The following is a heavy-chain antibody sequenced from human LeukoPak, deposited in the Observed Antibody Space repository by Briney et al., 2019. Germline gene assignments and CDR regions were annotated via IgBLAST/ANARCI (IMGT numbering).Heavy chain of an antibody. J-gene: IGHJ2*01. D-gene: IGHD3-22*01. CDR2: ISGSGGST. CDR3: AKDPNYYDSSGYYWGRDWYFDL. CDR1: GFTFSSYA. Sequence: QPGGSVRLSCAASGFTFSSYAMSWVRQAPGKGLEWVSAISGSGGSTYYADSVKGRFTISRDNSKNTLYLQMNSLRAEDTAVYYCAKDPNYYDSSGYYWGRDWYFDLWGRGTLVTVSS. V-gene: IGHV3-23*01.